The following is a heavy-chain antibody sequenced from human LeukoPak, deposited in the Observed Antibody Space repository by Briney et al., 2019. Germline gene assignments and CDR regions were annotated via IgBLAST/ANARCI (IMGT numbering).Heavy chain of an antibody. CDR1: GVTFSDYA. CDR3: AKDGYDYYDSSGYYGY. CDR2: LSLNSGSI. Sequence: GGSLRLSCAPSGVTFSDYAMHWGREAPGESVEWVSRLSLNSGSIGYADFVKGRFTLSRDNAKNSLYLQMNSLRAEDTALYYCAKDGYDYYDSSGYYGYWGQGTLVTVSS. V-gene: IGHV3-9*01. D-gene: IGHD3-22*01. J-gene: IGHJ4*02.